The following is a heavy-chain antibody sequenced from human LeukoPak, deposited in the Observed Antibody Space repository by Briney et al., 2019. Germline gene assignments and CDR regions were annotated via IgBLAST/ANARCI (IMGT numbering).Heavy chain of an antibody. CDR3: ARDRITMIVVIPYAGYFDY. CDR1: GFTFSRNA. CDR2: ISYDGSKK. V-gene: IGHV3-30-3*01. J-gene: IGHJ4*02. D-gene: IGHD3-22*01. Sequence: GGSLRLSCATSGFTFSRNAMHWVRQAPGKGLEWVAVISYDGSKKYYADSVKGRFTISRDNSKNTLYLQINSLRAEDTAVYYCARDRITMIVVIPYAGYFDYWGQGTLVTVSS.